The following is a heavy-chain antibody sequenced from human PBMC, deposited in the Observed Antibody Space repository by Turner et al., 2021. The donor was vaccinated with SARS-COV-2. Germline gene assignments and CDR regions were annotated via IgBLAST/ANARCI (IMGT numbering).Heavy chain of an antibody. CDR1: GLTVSSNY. CDR3: ARDYGDYYFDY. CDR2: IYSGGST. Sequence: EVQLVASGGGLIQPGGSLRLSCAASGLTVSSNYMSWVRQAPGKGLEWVSVIYSGGSTYYTDSVKGRFTISRDNSKNTLYLQMNSLRAEDTAVYYCARDYGDYYFDYWGQGTLVTVSS. D-gene: IGHD4-17*01. J-gene: IGHJ4*02. V-gene: IGHV3-53*01.